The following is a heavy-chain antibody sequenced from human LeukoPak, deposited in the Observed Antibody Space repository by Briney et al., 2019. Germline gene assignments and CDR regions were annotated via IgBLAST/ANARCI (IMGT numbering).Heavy chain of an antibody. CDR1: GYTFTGYY. CDR2: INPDSGGT. V-gene: IGHV1-2*06. D-gene: IGHD1-26*01. Sequence: GASVKVSCKASGYTFTGYYVQWVRQAPGQGLEWMGRINPDSGGTNYAQKLQDRVTMTRDTAITTAYMELSSLRSDDTAVYYCARGIVGATDLDYWGQGTLVTVSS. CDR3: ARGIVGATDLDY. J-gene: IGHJ4*02.